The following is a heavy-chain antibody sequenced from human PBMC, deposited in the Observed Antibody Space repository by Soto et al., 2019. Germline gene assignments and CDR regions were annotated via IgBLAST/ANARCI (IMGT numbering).Heavy chain of an antibody. CDR1: GGTFSSYA. CDR3: ARYLKVDSSGYYMLPHYYGMDV. Sequence: GASVKVSCKASGGTFSSYAISWVRQAPGQGLEWMGGIIPIFGTANYAQKFQGRVTITADESTSTAYMELSSLRSEDTAVYYCARYLKVDSSGYYMLPHYYGMDVWGQGTTVTVSS. V-gene: IGHV1-69*13. CDR2: IIPIFGTA. J-gene: IGHJ6*02. D-gene: IGHD3-22*01.